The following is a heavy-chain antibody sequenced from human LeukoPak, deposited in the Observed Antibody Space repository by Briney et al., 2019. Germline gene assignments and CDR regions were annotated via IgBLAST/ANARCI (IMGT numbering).Heavy chain of an antibody. CDR3: ARDRVDGSYVFDI. D-gene: IGHD3-10*01. CDR1: GFIFSHAW. CDR2: ISDSSGYT. V-gene: IGHV3-11*06. Sequence: PGGSLRLSCAASGFIFSHAWMNSIRQAPGKGLEWVSYISDSSGYTKDADSVKGRFTISRDNAKKSLYLQMNSLRAEDTAVYYCARDRVDGSYVFDIWGQGTMVTVSS. J-gene: IGHJ3*02.